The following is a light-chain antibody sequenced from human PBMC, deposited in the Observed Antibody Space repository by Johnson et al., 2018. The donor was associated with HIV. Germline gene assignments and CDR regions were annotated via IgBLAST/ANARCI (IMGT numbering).Light chain of an antibody. Sequence: QSVLTQPPSVSAAPGQKVTISCSGSSSNIGYNYVSWYQQLPGTAPKLLIYDNNKRPSGIPDRFSGSKSGTSATLGITGLQTGDEADYYCGTWDSSLSAGGVFGTGTKVTLL. CDR2: DNN. V-gene: IGLV1-51*01. J-gene: IGLJ1*01. CDR3: GTWDSSLSAGGV. CDR1: SSNIGYNY.